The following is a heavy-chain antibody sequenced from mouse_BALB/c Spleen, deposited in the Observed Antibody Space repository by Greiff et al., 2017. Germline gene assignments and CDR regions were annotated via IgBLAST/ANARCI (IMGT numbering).Heavy chain of an antibody. CDR1: GFNIKDYY. CDR2: IDPENGVT. Sequence: EVQVVESGAELVRSGASVKLSCTASGFNIKDYYMHWVKQRPEQGLEWIGWIDPENGVTEYAPKFQGKATMTADTSSNTAYLQLSSLTSEDTAVYYCRNWDGAYWGQGTLVTVSA. D-gene: IGHD4-1*01. CDR3: RNWDGAY. J-gene: IGHJ3*01. V-gene: IGHV14-4*02.